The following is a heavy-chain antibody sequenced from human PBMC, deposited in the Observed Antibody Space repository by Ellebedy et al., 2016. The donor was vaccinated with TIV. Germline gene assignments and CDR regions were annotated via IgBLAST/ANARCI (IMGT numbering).Heavy chain of an antibody. D-gene: IGHD3-10*01. CDR1: GGSISGGTYY. V-gene: IGHV4-39*07. Sequence: SETLSLXXSVSGGSISGGTYYWGWIRQPPGKGLVWIGSIYYSGNTHYNPSLKSRVTISVDTSKNQFSLKLSSVTAADTAVYYCARDPGLTMVRGVVIKTQYYFDFWGQGTLVTVSS. CDR3: ARDPGLTMVRGVVIKTQYYFDF. J-gene: IGHJ4*02. CDR2: IYYSGNT.